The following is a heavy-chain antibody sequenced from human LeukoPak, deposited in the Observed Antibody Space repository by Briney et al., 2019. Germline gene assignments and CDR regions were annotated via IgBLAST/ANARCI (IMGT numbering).Heavy chain of an antibody. CDR2: IYYSGST. Sequence: SETLSLTCTVSGGSISSSSYYWGWLRQPPGTGLEWIGSIYYSGSTYYNPSLKSRVTISVDTSKNQFSLKLSSVTAADTAVYYCANAYGDYRYYFGYWGQGTLVTVSS. CDR3: ANAYGDYRYYFGY. CDR1: GGSISSSSYY. V-gene: IGHV4-39*01. J-gene: IGHJ4*02. D-gene: IGHD4-17*01.